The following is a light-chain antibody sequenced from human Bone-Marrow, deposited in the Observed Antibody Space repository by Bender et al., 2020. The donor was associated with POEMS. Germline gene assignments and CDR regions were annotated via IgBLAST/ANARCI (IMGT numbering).Light chain of an antibody. CDR2: EVS. V-gene: IGLV2-23*02. CDR3: CSYAGSSTLV. CDR1: SRDVGSSNL. J-gene: IGLJ3*02. Sequence: QSALTQPASISGSPGQAITISCTGTSRDVGSSNLVSWYQQYPGRAPKLMIYEVSKRPSGVSNRFSGSKSGNTASLTISGLQAEDEADYYCCSYAGSSTLVFGGGTKLTVL.